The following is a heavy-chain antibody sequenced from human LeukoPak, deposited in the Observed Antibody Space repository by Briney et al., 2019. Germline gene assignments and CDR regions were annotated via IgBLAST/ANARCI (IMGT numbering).Heavy chain of an antibody. CDR2: IKQDGSEK. V-gene: IGHV3-7*01. CDR1: GFTFSSYW. D-gene: IGHD6-19*01. CDR3: AAPRGLAHDAFDI. J-gene: IGHJ3*02. Sequence: GGSLRLSCAASGFTFSSYWMSWVRQAPGKGLEWLANIKQDGSEKYYVDSVKGRFTISRDNAKNSLYLQMNSLRAEDTAVYYCAAPRGLAHDAFDIWGQGTMVTVSS.